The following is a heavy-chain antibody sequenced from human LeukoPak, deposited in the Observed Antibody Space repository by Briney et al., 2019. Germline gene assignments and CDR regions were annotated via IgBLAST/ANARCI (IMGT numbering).Heavy chain of an antibody. D-gene: IGHD2-2*01. J-gene: IGHJ6*03. CDR1: GFNFRYFW. CDR3: ARAGADVVVVPAAMSYYYYMDV. V-gene: IGHV3-7*01. Sequence: PGGSLRLSCLGSGFNFRYFWMSWVRQAPGKGLEWVANINHDGRETYYADSVKGRFIISRDNAKDSLYLQMNSLRAEDTAVYYCARAGADVVVVPAAMSYYYYMDVWGKGTTVTVSS. CDR2: INHDGRET.